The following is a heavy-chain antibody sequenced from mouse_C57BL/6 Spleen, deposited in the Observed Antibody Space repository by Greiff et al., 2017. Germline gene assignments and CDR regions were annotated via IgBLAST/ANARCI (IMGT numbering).Heavy chain of an antibody. D-gene: IGHD2-3*01. V-gene: IGHV5-4*03. J-gene: IGHJ2*01. CDR1: GFTFSSYA. CDR2: ISDGGSYT. CDR3: AIDGSFDY. Sequence: EVKLVESGGGLVKPGGSLKLSCAASGFTFSSYAMSWVRQTQEKSLEWVATISDGGSYTYYPDNVKGRFTISRDNAKNNLYLQMSHLKSEDTAMYYCAIDGSFDYWGQGTTLTVSS.